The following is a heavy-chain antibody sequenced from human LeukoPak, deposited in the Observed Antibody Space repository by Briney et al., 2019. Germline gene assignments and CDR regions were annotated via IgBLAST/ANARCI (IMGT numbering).Heavy chain of an antibody. J-gene: IGHJ4*02. Sequence: NAGGSPRLSCAASGFTFSSYSMNWVRQAPGKGLEWVSSISSSSSYIYYADSVKGRFTISRDNAKNSLYLQMNSLRAEDTAVYYCARDLVVSLGYWGQGTLVTVSS. V-gene: IGHV3-21*01. CDR1: GFTFSSYS. D-gene: IGHD2-15*01. CDR3: ARDLVVSLGY. CDR2: ISSSSSYI.